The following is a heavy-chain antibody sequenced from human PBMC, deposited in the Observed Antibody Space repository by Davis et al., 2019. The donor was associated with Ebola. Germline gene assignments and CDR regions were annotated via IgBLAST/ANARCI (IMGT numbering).Heavy chain of an antibody. Sequence: PSETLSLTCTVSGGSISSSSYYWSWIRQPPGKGLEWIGYIYYSGSTYYNPSLKSRVTISVDTSKKQFSMKLSSVTAADTAVYYCARTFVHNWFDPWGQGTLVTVSS. CDR2: IYYSGST. J-gene: IGHJ5*02. V-gene: IGHV4-30-4*01. CDR1: GGSISSSSYY. CDR3: ARTFVHNWFDP. D-gene: IGHD3-10*01.